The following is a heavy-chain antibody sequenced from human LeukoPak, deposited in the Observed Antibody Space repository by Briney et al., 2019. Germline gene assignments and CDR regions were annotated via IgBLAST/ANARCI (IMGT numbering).Heavy chain of an antibody. CDR1: GFTFSDYY. CDR2: ISSSGSTI. V-gene: IGHV3-11*01. J-gene: IGHJ6*02. Sequence: GGSLRLSCAASGFTFSDYYMSWIRQAPGKGLEWGSYISSSGSTIYYADSVKGTFTISRDNAKNQLYLQMNSLRAEDTAVYYCARDRLEWLAHYYYYGMDVWGRGTTVTVSS. D-gene: IGHD3-3*01. CDR3: ARDRLEWLAHYYYYGMDV.